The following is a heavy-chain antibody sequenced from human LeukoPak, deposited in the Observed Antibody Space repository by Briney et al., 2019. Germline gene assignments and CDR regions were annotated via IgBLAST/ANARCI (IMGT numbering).Heavy chain of an antibody. J-gene: IGHJ5*02. V-gene: IGHV4-38-2*01. D-gene: IGHD6-13*01. Sequence: SETLSLTCAVSGYSISSGYYWGWIRQPPGKGLQWIGSIFQRGYSYYNPSLKSRVTISVDTSKHQFSLKLSSVTAADTAVYYCAGDKEATGNGRPNWFDPWGQGTLVTVSS. CDR1: GYSISSGYY. CDR3: AGDKEATGNGRPNWFDP. CDR2: IFQRGYS.